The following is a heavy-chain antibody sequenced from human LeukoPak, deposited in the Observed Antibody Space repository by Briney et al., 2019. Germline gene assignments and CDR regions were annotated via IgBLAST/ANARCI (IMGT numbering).Heavy chain of an antibody. D-gene: IGHD3-10*01. V-gene: IGHV3-30*01. J-gene: IGHJ4*02. CDR3: ARARGGSGSHYPPWYFDY. CDR1: GFTFSSYA. Sequence: GRSLRLSCAASGFTFSSYAMHWVRQAPGKGLEWVAVISYDGCNKYYADSVKGRFTISRDNSKNTLYLQMNSLRAEDTAVYYCARARGGSGSHYPPWYFDYWGQGTLVTVSS. CDR2: ISYDGCNK.